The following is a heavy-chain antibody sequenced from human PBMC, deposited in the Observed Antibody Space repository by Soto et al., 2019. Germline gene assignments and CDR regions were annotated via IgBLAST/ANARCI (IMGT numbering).Heavy chain of an antibody. V-gene: IGHV4-39*01. J-gene: IGHJ5*02. Sequence: QLQLQESGPGLVKPSETLSLTCTVSGGSISSSSYYWGWIRQPPGKGLEWIGSIYYSGSTYYNPSLKSRVTISVDTSKNQFSLKLSSVTAADTAVYYCARHRACSSTSCYTGWFDPWGQGTLVTVSS. CDR1: GGSISSSSYY. D-gene: IGHD2-2*02. CDR3: ARHRACSSTSCYTGWFDP. CDR2: IYYSGST.